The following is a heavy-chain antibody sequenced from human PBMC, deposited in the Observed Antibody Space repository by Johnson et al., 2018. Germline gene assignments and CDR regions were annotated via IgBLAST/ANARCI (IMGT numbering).Heavy chain of an antibody. CDR3: AREGGSRGWYLDGFDI. CDR1: GFTFSSYG. J-gene: IGHJ3*02. V-gene: IGHV3-30*03. D-gene: IGHD6-19*01. Sequence: QVQLVESGGGVVEPGRSLRLCCAVSGFTFSSYGMHWVRPGKGLEWGAVIYSAGNTYYADSVKGRFTISRDNSKNTLYLQMSSLRAEDTAVYYCAREGGSRGWYLDGFDIWGQGTMVTVSS. CDR2: IYSAGNT.